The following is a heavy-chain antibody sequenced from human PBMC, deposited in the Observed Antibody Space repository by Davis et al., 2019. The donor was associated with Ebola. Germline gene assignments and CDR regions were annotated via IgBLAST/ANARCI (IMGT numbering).Heavy chain of an antibody. CDR3: ARGGETRLEY. V-gene: IGHV3-23*01. Sequence: GESLKISCAASGFSFSYYAMTWVRQAPGKGLDWVSYVSASGDITYYADSVKVRFTISRDNSKNTLSLQMNSLRAEDTAVYYCARGGETRLEYWGQGTQVTVSS. D-gene: IGHD3-16*01. CDR2: VSASGDIT. J-gene: IGHJ4*02. CDR1: GFSFSYYA.